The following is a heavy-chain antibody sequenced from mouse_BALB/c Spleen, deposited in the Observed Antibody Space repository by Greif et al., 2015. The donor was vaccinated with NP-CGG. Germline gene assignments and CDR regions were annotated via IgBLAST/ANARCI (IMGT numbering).Heavy chain of an antibody. D-gene: IGHD1-1*01. CDR2: IYPGDGDT. V-gene: IGHV1-80*01. CDR1: GYAFGSYW. Sequence: QVQLQQSGAELVRPGSSVKISCKASGYAFGSYWMNWVKQRPGQGLEWIGQIYPGDGDTNYNGKFKGKATLTADKSSSTAYMQLSSLSAEDSALYFWAREVDGPRYIDGYGAGTSVTISA. J-gene: IGHJ1*01. CDR3: AREVDGPRYIDG.